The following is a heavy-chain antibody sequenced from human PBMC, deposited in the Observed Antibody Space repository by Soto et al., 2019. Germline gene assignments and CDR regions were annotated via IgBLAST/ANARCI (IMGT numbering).Heavy chain of an antibody. CDR3: ARDGSMVRERWFDP. J-gene: IGHJ5*02. Sequence: EVQLVESGGGVVQPGGSLRLSCAASGFTFIGYWMHWVRQGPGKGLVWVARINNDGIDTTYADSVKGRFTISRDNTKNIVYLEMNSRGADDTAVYYCARDGSMVRERWFDPWGQGTLVTVSS. D-gene: IGHD3-10*01. V-gene: IGHV3-74*03. CDR2: INNDGIDT. CDR1: GFTFIGYW.